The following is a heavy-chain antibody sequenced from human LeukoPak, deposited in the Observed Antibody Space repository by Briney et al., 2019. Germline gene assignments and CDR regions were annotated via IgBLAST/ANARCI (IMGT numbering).Heavy chain of an antibody. CDR1: GFTFSRSA. CDR3: VRDWGYDSSGYWQKYFDS. D-gene: IGHD3-22*01. J-gene: IGHJ4*02. Sequence: GRSLRLSCAASGFTFSRSAMHWVRQAPGKGLVWVSRINHDGSSTNYADSVEGRFTISRDNAKNTLHLQMNSLRAEDTAVYYCVRDWGYDSSGYWQKYFDSWGQGTLVTVSS. CDR2: INHDGSST. V-gene: IGHV3-74*01.